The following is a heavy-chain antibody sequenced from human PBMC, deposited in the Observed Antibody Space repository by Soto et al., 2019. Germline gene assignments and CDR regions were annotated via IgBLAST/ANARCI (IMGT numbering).Heavy chain of an antibody. CDR3: ARDVSAWLYGSGSYYRSLDYYYGMDV. CDR2: IYYSGST. V-gene: IGHV4-31*03. Sequence: SETLSLTCTVSGGSISRGGYYCSWIRQHPGKGLEWIGYIYYSGSTYYNPSLKSRVTISVDTSKNQYSLKLSSVTAADTAVYYCARDVSAWLYGSGSYYRSLDYYYGMDVWGQGTTVTVSS. D-gene: IGHD3-10*01. CDR1: GGSISRGGYY. J-gene: IGHJ6*02.